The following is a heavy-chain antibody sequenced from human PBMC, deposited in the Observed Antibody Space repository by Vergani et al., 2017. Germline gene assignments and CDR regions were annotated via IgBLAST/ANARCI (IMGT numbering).Heavy chain of an antibody. CDR1: GYSFTNYW. CDR2: IHHADSDT. CDR3: ARLYGRDSSGSKCFDY. Sequence: EVQLVQSGAEVKKPGESLKLSCQISGYSFTNYWIGWVRQMPGEGLEWMGIIHHADSDTRYSPSFQGQVTSSVDKSISTAYLQRSSLRASDSAMYYCARLYGRDSSGSKCFDYWGQGTLVTVSS. V-gene: IGHV5-51*01. D-gene: IGHD3-22*01. J-gene: IGHJ4*02.